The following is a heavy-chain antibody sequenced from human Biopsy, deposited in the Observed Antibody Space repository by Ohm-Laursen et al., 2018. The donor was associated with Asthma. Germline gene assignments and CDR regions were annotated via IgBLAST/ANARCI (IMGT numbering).Heavy chain of an antibody. D-gene: IGHD6-6*01. Sequence: SETLSLTCIVSGDAMSTSGSYWGWIRQSPGKGLEWIGSIYYSGRTYYNPSLESRVTISADTSKNHFSLKGTSVTAADTAVYYCARAVSSSSYWYFDLWGRGDLVIVSS. CDR2: IYYSGRT. J-gene: IGHJ2*01. CDR3: ARAVSSSSYWYFDL. CDR1: GDAMSTSGSY. V-gene: IGHV4-39*02.